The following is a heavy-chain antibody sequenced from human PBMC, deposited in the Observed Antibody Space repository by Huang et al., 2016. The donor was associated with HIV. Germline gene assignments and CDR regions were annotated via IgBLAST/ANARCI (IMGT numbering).Heavy chain of an antibody. Sequence: QVQLQQWGAGLLKPSETLSLTCAVYGGSFSGYYWSWIRPPPGKGLEGIGEINHSGSTNYNPALKSRVTISVDTSKNQFSLKLSSVTAADTAVYYCARGTAMVDYWGQGTLVTVSS. CDR2: INHSGST. D-gene: IGHD5-18*01. V-gene: IGHV4-34*01. J-gene: IGHJ4*02. CDR1: GGSFSGYY. CDR3: ARGTAMVDY.